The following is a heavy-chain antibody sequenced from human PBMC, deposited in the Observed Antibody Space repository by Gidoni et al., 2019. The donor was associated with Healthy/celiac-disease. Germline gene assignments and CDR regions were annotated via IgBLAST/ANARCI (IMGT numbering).Heavy chain of an antibody. Sequence: EVQLVQSGAEVNKPGESLKISCKGSGYSFTSYWTGWVRQMPGKGLEWMGIIYHGDSDTRYSPSFQGQVTISADKYISTTYLQWSSLKASDTAMYYCARRSSSSYNWFDPWGQGTLVTVSS. D-gene: IGHD6-6*01. J-gene: IGHJ5*02. V-gene: IGHV5-51*01. CDR1: GYSFTSYW. CDR2: IYHGDSDT. CDR3: ARRSSSSYNWFDP.